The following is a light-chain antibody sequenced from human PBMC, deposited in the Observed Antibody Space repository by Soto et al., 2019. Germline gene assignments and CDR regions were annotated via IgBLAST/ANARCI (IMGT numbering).Light chain of an antibody. CDR1: QNINKR. CDR3: QQYYTYPWT. Sequence: GDRVTITCRASQNINKRLAWHXQKXGKXXKXXXYDASNLKSGVPSRFSGSGYGTEFILTISSLQPDDFATYYCQQYYTYPWTFGQGTKVDIK. J-gene: IGKJ1*01. CDR2: DAS. V-gene: IGKV1-5*01.